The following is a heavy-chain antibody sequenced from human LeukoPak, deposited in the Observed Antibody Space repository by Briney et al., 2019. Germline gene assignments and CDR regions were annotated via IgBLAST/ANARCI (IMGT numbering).Heavy chain of an antibody. CDR2: IYISGSS. CDR1: GGSISNYY. J-gene: IGHJ6*03. V-gene: IGHV4-4*07. D-gene: IGHD2-2*01. Sequence: PSETLPLTCTVSGGSISNYYWSWIRQPAGKGLEWIGRIYISGSSNYNPSLKSRVTMSVDTSKNQFSLKLSSVTAADTAVYYCARGSSSSTRKSLHYYYYYYIDVWGKGTTVTISS. CDR3: ARGSSSSTRKSLHYYYYYYIDV.